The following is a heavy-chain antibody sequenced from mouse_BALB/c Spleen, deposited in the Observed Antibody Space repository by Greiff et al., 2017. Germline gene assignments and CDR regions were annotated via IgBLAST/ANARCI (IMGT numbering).Heavy chain of an antibody. V-gene: IGHV6-6*02. CDR1: GFTFSNYW. Sequence: EVKLVESGGGLVQPGGSMKLSCVASGFTFSNYWMNWVRQSPEKGLEWVAEIRLKSNNYATHYAESVKGRFTISRDDSKSSVYLQMNNLRAEDTGIYYCTRPEGYAMDYWGQGTSVTVSS. CDR2: IRLKSNNYAT. J-gene: IGHJ4*01. CDR3: TRPEGYAMDY.